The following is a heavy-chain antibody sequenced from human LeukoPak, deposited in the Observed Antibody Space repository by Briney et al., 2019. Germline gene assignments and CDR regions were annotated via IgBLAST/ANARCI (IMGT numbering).Heavy chain of an antibody. CDR2: INHSGST. V-gene: IGHV4-4*02. Sequence: SGTLSLTCAVSGGSISSSNWWSWVRQPPGKGLEWIGEINHSGSTNYNPSLKSRVTISVDTSKNQFSLKLSSVTAADTAVYYCARRRITMVRGVIINRDNWFDPWGQGTLVTVSS. CDR3: ARRRITMVRGVIINRDNWFDP. CDR1: GGSISSSNW. J-gene: IGHJ5*02. D-gene: IGHD3-10*01.